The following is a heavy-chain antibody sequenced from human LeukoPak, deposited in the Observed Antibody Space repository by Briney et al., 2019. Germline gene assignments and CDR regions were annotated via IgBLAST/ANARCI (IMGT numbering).Heavy chain of an antibody. J-gene: IGHJ4*02. CDR2: IIPILGIA. Sequence: ASVKVSCKASGGTFSSYAIIWVRQALGQGLEWMGRIIPILGIANYAQKFQGRVTITADKSTSTAYMELSSLRSEDTAVYYCAILGAVAGPAIGYWGQGTLVTVSS. CDR3: AILGAVAGPAIGY. D-gene: IGHD6-19*01. V-gene: IGHV1-69*04. CDR1: GGTFSSYA.